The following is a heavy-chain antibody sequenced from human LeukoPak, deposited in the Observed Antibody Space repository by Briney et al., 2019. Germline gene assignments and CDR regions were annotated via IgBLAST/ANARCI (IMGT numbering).Heavy chain of an antibody. Sequence: GGSLGLSCAASGFTFSSYGMHWVRQSPGKGLEWLAFIRFDGTTKYYADSARGRFTISRDNSKNTLFLQMNSLRAEDTAVFYCAKEIKDKYCSGTQNCLFDYWGQGTLVTVSS. J-gene: IGHJ4*02. V-gene: IGHV3-30*02. CDR1: GFTFSSYG. CDR2: IRFDGTTK. CDR3: AKEIKDKYCSGTQNCLFDY. D-gene: IGHD2-2*01.